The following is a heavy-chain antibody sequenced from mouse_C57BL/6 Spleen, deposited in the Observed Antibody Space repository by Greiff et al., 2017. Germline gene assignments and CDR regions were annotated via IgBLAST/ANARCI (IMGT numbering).Heavy chain of an antibody. V-gene: IGHV1-64*01. CDR3: ARPGRSYEVYAMDY. Sequence: QVQLQQPGAELVKPGASVKLSCKASGYTFTSYWMHWVKQRPGQGLEWIGMIHPNSGSTNYNEKFKSKATLTVDKSSSTAYMQLSSLTSEDSAVYYCARPGRSYEVYAMDYWGQGTSVTVSS. J-gene: IGHJ4*01. D-gene: IGHD1-1*01. CDR1: GYTFTSYW. CDR2: IHPNSGST.